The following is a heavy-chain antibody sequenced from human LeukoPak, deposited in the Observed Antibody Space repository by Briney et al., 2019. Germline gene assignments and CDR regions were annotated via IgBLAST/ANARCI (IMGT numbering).Heavy chain of an antibody. D-gene: IGHD3-10*01. CDR1: LFTFDDYA. CDR3: AKDMSRSYYGLGY. V-gene: IGHV3-9*01. J-gene: IGHJ4*02. Sequence: GGSLRVSCAPSLFTFDDYAIHWVRPAPGKGLEWVSGISWNSGSIGYADSVKGAFTISRDNAKNSLYLQMNSLRAENTALYYCAKDMSRSYYGLGYWSQGNLVTVTS. CDR2: ISWNSGSI.